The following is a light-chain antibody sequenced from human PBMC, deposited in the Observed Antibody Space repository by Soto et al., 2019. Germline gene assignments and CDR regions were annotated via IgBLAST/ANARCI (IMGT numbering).Light chain of an antibody. CDR1: SSNIGGNY. V-gene: IGLV1-47*01. Sequence: QSVLTQPPSASGTPGQRVTISCSGSSSNIGGNYVYWYQQLPGTAPKLLIYRNNQRPSGVPDRFSGSKSGTSASLAISWLRSEDEADYYCAAWDDSLSGGVFGGGTKLTVL. J-gene: IGLJ3*02. CDR2: RNN. CDR3: AAWDDSLSGGV.